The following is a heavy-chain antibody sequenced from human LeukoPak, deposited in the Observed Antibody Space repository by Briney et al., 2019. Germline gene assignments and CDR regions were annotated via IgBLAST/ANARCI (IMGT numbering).Heavy chain of an antibody. CDR1: GGTFSSYA. CDR2: IIPIFGTA. J-gene: IGHJ4*02. CDR3: ARAAQQLVIGFFDY. Sequence: ASVKVSCKASGGTFSSYAISWVRQAPGQGLEWMGGIIPIFGTANYAQKFQGRVTITTDESTSTAYMELSSLRSEDTAVYYCARAAQQLVIGFFDYWGQGTLVTVSS. V-gene: IGHV1-69*05. D-gene: IGHD6-13*01.